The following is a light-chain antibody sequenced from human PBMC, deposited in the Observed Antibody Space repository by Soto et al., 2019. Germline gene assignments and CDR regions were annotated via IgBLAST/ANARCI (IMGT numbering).Light chain of an antibody. V-gene: IGKV3-20*01. CDR2: GAS. CDR3: QQYDTSPTT. CDR1: QSVSSTY. J-gene: IGKJ2*01. Sequence: EIALTQSPGTLSLSPGERATLSCRASQSVSSTYLAWYQQKPGQAPRLLIYGASSRATGIPDRFSGSGSGTDFTLAISRLEPEDFAVYYCQQYDTSPTTFGQGTKVQIK.